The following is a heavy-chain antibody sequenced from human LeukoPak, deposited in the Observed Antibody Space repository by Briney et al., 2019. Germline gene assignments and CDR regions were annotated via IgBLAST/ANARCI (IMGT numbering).Heavy chain of an antibody. V-gene: IGHV4-39*07. CDR2: MYSMGST. J-gene: IGHJ4*02. CDR3: ARVLYYDFWSGYPDY. CDR1: GGSISSSSYN. D-gene: IGHD3-3*01. Sequence: SETLSLTCTVPGGSISSSSYNWGRIPPPQGKGLEWIVSMYSMGSTYYNPDLKCRVTISGDTSKIQFSLKLSSVTAADTAVYYCARVLYYDFWSGYPDYWGQGTLVTVSS.